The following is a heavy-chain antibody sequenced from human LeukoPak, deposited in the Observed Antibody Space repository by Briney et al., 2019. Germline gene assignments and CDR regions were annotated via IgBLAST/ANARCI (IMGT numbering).Heavy chain of an antibody. CDR2: IYYSGIT. V-gene: IGHV4-39*01. CDR3: ARGLAVAGTNVDY. Sequence: SETLSLTCTVSGGSISSSSYYWGWIRQPPGKGLEWIGSIYYSGITYYNPSLKSRVTISVDTSKNQFSLKLSSVTAADTAVYFCARGLAVAGTNVDYWGQGTLVTVSS. D-gene: IGHD6-19*01. J-gene: IGHJ4*02. CDR1: GGSISSSSYY.